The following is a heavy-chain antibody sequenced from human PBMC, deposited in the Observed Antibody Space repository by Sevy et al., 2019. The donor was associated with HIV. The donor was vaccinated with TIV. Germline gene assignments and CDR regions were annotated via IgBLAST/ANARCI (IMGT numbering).Heavy chain of an antibody. CDR2: INNGGST. J-gene: IGHJ4*02. CDR3: ASGDTSMITDLDY. Sequence: GGYLRLSCGASGFTFSNYAMSWVRQAPGKGPEWVSGINNGGSTYYADSVKGRFTISRDNSKKMVFLQMNSLRDEDTAVYYCASGDTSMITDLDYWGQGALVTVSS. D-gene: IGHD5-18*01. V-gene: IGHV3-23*01. CDR1: GFTFSNYA.